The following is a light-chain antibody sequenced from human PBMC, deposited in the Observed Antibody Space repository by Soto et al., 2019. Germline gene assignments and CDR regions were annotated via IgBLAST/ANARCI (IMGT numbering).Light chain of an antibody. CDR1: SSNIGTNT. V-gene: IGLV1-44*01. CDR3: AAWYVSLVV. J-gene: IGLJ2*01. Sequence: QSVLTQPPSASGTPGQRVTISCSGSSSNIGTNTVIWYQQLPGAAPKLLIYSDNQRPSGVPDRFSGSKSGTSASLAIRGLQSEDEADYYCAAWYVSLVVFGGGTTVTVL. CDR2: SDN.